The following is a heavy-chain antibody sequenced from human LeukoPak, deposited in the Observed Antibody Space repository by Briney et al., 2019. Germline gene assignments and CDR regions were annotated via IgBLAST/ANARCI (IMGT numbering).Heavy chain of an antibody. J-gene: IGHJ5*01. D-gene: IGHD5-24*01. Sequence: GGSLRLSCAVSGFTFSNYWMDWVRQVPGKGLVWVSRISSDGSNTAYADSVKGRFTISRDNAKNTMYLEMSSLRAEDTAVYYCAKRGDGGAWYDSWGQGTLVIVSS. CDR1: GFTFSNYW. V-gene: IGHV3-74*01. CDR3: AKRGDGGAWYDS. CDR2: ISSDGSNT.